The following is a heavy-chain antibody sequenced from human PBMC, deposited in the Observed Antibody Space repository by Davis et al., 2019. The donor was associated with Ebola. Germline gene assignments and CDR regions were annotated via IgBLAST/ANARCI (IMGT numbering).Heavy chain of an antibody. V-gene: IGHV1-46*01. CDR3: ARATRNKWEPPVPTY. CDR2: INPSGGST. D-gene: IGHD1-26*01. Sequence: ASVKVSCKASGYTFTSYYMHWVRQAPGQGLEWMGIINPSGGSTSYAQKFQGRVTMTRDTSTSTVYMELSSLRSEDTAVYYCARATRNKWEPPVPTYWGQGTLVTVSS. CDR1: GYTFTSYY. J-gene: IGHJ4*02.